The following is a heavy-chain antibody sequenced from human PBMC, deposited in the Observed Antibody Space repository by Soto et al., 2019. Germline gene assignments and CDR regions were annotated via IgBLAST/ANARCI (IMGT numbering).Heavy chain of an antibody. CDR2: ISGGGIST. J-gene: IGHJ5*02. D-gene: IGHD3-10*01. V-gene: IGHV3-23*01. CDR3: ARDAISMVRGTNNWFDP. CDR1: GFTFSNYA. Sequence: VQLLEAWGGLVPPGGSLTLSCAASGFTFSNYAMSWVRQAPGKGLEWVSAISGGGISTYYADSVRGRYTISRDNSRNTLYLRMNRLRAEDTAVYYCARDAISMVRGTNNWFDPWGQGTLVTVSS.